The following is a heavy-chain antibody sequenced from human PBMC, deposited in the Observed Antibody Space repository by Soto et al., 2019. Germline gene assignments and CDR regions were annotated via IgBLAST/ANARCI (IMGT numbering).Heavy chain of an antibody. V-gene: IGHV1-69*13. D-gene: IGHD6-19*01. CDR2: IIPLFGTA. J-gene: IGHJ4*02. CDR3: ARPKGSYSSGYYYFDY. Sequence: GASVKVSCKASGYTFTTYAIYWVRQAPGQGLEWMGAIIPLFGTADYAQKFQGRVTITADESTSTAYMELSSLRSEDTAVYYCARPKGSYSSGYYYFDYWGQGTLVTVSS. CDR1: GYTFTTYA.